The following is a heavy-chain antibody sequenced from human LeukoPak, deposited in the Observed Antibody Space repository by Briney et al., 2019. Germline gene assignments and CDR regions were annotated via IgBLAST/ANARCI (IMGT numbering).Heavy chain of an antibody. CDR1: GGSISSYY. Sequence: PSETLSLTCTDSGGSISSYYWSWIRQPPGKGLEWIGYIYYSGSTNYNPSLKSRVTISVDTSKNQFSLKLSSVTAADTAVYYCARDPGYSSSWYPYYYYGMDVWGQGTTVTVSS. CDR3: ARDPGYSSSWYPYYYYGMDV. D-gene: IGHD6-13*01. V-gene: IGHV4-59*01. J-gene: IGHJ6*02. CDR2: IYYSGST.